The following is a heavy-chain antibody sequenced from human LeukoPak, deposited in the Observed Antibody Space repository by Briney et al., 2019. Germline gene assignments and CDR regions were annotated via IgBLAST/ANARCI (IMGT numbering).Heavy chain of an antibody. CDR2: IYYSGST. CDR3: ARRVTVLWFGELLEYYFAY. CDR1: GGSLSSSSYY. D-gene: IGHD3-10*01. J-gene: IGHJ4*01. V-gene: IGHV4-39*01. Sequence: PSETLSLTCTVSGGSLSSSSYYWGSIRQPPGKGLEWIGSIYYSGSTYYNPSLKSRVTISVDTSKNQFSLKLSSVTAAYPAVSYSARRVTVLWFGELLEYYFAYSGHGTLVTVSS.